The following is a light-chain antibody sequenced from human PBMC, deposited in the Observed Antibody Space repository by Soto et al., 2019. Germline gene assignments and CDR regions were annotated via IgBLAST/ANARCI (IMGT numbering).Light chain of an antibody. Sequence: DIVMTQSPDSLAVSLGERATINCKSSQSVLYSSNNKNYLAWYQQKPGQPPKLLIYWASTRESGVPDRFSGSGSGTDFTHTISSLQAEDVAVYYCQQYYSTIFTFGPGTKVDIK. J-gene: IGKJ3*01. V-gene: IGKV4-1*01. CDR1: QSVLYSSNNKNY. CDR2: WAS. CDR3: QQYYSTIFT.